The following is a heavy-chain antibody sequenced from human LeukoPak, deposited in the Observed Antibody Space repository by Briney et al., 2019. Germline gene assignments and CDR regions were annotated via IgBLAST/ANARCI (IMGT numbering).Heavy chain of an antibody. V-gene: IGHV3-48*03. D-gene: IGHD3-22*01. Sequence: GGSLRLSCAASGFTFCSYEMNWVRPAPGKGLEWVSYISSGGSTIYYADSVKGRFTISRDNAKNSLYLQMNSLRAEDTAVYYCARRTYYYDSSGYRTRGYMDVWGKGTTVTISS. J-gene: IGHJ6*03. CDR2: ISSGGSTI. CDR3: ARRTYYYDSSGYRTRGYMDV. CDR1: GFTFCSYE.